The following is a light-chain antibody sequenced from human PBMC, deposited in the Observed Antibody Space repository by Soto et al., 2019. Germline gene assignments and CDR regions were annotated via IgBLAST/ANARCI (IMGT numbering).Light chain of an antibody. V-gene: IGKV1-39*01. J-gene: IGKJ2*01. CDR2: AAS. Sequence: DIQMTQSPSSLSASVGDRVTITCRASQSISSYLNWYQQKPGKAPNLLMYAASSLQSGVLSRFSGSGSGTDFTLSISSLQPEDFATYYCQQSYSTPYTFGQGTKVDIK. CDR1: QSISSY. CDR3: QQSYSTPYT.